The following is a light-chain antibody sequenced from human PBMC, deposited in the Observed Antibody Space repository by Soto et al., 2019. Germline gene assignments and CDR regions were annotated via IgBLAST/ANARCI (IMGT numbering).Light chain of an antibody. CDR1: QSISNI. Sequence: EIVLTQSPATLSVSPGETATLSCWASQSISNILAWYQQKPGQAPRLLIYGASIRATGIPARFSGSGSWTEFTLTIGSLQSEDFAVYYCQQDSKFPLTFGGGTEVERK. CDR2: GAS. J-gene: IGKJ4*01. CDR3: QQDSKFPLT. V-gene: IGKV3-15*01.